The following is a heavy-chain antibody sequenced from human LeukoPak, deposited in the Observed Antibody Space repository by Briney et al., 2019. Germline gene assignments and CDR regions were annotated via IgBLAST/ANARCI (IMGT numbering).Heavy chain of an antibody. CDR2: IYTSGST. Sequence: PSETLSLTCTVSGGSISSGSYYWSWIRQPAGKGLEWIGRIYTSGSTNYNPSLKSRVTISVDTSKNQFSLKLSSVTAADTAVYYCARLKTTSYYYYYMDVWGKGTTVTVSS. D-gene: IGHD1-1*01. V-gene: IGHV4-61*02. CDR1: GGSISSGSYY. CDR3: ARLKTTSYYYYYMDV. J-gene: IGHJ6*03.